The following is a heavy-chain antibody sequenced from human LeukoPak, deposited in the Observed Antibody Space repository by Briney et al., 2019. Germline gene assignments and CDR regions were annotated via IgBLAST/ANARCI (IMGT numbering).Heavy chain of an antibody. D-gene: IGHD4-17*01. V-gene: IGHV1-2*02. J-gene: IGHJ4*02. CDR2: INPNSGGT. CDR3: ARDNGDYWFDY. CDR1: GYTFTGYY. Sequence: ASVKVSCKASGYTFTGYYMHWVRQAPGQGLEWMGWINPNSGGTNYAQKFQGRATMTRDTSISTAYMELTRLRSDDTAVYYCARDNGDYWFDYWGQGTLVTVSS.